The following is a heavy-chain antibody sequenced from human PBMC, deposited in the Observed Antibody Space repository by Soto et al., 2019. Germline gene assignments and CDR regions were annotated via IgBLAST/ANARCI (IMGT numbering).Heavy chain of an antibody. CDR2: INPNSGGT. J-gene: IGHJ6*02. D-gene: IGHD4-17*01. CDR3: ARELYSTTVTTSYYYYGMDV. CDR1: GYTFTGYY. Sequence: ASVKVSCKASGYTFTGYYMHWVRQAPGQGLEWMGWINPNSGGTNYAQKFQGWVTMTRDTSISTAYMDLSRLRSDDTAVYYCARELYSTTVTTSYYYYGMDVWGQGTTVTVSS. V-gene: IGHV1-2*04.